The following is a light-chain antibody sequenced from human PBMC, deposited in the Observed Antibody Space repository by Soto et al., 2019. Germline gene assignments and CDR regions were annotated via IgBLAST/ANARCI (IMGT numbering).Light chain of an antibody. CDR3: CSYAGRYTWL. CDR1: SSDVGAYNL. CDR2: DVS. Sequence: QSALTQPRSVSGSPGQSVTISCSGTSSDVGAYNLVPWYQQHPGKAPKLMIHDVSARPSGVPDRFSGSKSGNTASLTISGLQAEDEADYYCCSYAGRYTWLFGGGTKLTVL. J-gene: IGLJ3*02. V-gene: IGLV2-11*01.